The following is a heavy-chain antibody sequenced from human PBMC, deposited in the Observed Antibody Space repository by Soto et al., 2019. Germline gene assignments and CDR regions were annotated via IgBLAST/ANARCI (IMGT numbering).Heavy chain of an antibody. CDR2: IYPGDSDT. J-gene: IGHJ5*02. V-gene: IGHV5-51*01. D-gene: IGHD5-18*01. Sequence: EVQLVRSGAEVKKPGESLRISCKGFGFSFTSYWIAWVRQMPGKGLEWMGIIYPGDSDTTYSPSFQGQVTISVDKSISTAYLQWSSLKASDTAMYYCAKPVGTGYTYGYISWGQGTLVTVSS. CDR1: GFSFTSYW. CDR3: AKPVGTGYTYGYIS.